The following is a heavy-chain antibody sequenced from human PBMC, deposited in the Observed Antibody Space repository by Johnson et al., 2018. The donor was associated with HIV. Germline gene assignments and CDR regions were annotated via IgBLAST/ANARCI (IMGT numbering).Heavy chain of an antibody. CDR2: ISYDGSNK. V-gene: IGHV3-30-3*01. CDR1: GFTFSSYA. Sequence: QVQLVESGGGVVQPGRSLRLSCAASGFTFSSYAMHWVRQAPGKGLEWVAVISYDGSNKYYADSVKGRFTISRDNSKNTLYLQMNSLRAEDTAVYYCARVGQWLVHCTVCAFDISGQGTMVTVSS. D-gene: IGHD6-19*01. J-gene: IGHJ3*02. CDR3: ARVGQWLVHCTVCAFDI.